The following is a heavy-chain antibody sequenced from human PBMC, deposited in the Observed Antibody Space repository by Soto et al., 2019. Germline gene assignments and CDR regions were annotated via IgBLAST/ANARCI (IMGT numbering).Heavy chain of an antibody. D-gene: IGHD3-10*01. CDR3: ARVWGGAFDI. J-gene: IGHJ3*02. CDR1: GYSVTGYY. CDR2: IYYNGDT. V-gene: IGHV4-59*02. Sequence: SETLSLTCTVSGYSVTGYYWGWIRQPPGEGLEWIGYIYYNGDTNYNPSLKSRVTISVDTSKNQYSLKLSSVTAADTAVYYCARVWGGAFDIWGQGTMVTVSS.